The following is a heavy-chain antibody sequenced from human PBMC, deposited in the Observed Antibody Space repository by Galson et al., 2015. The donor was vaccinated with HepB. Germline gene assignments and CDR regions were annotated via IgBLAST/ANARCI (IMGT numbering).Heavy chain of an antibody. D-gene: IGHD3-22*01. V-gene: IGHV3-23*01. CDR1: GFTFGSYA. J-gene: IGHJ4*02. CDR3: AKAEAWERVTMIVVVITAFDY. CDR2: ISGGGGST. Sequence: SLRLSCADSGFTFGSYAMSWVRQAPGKGLGWVSAISGGGGSTYYADSVKGRFTISRDNSKNTLYLQMNSLRAEDTAVYYCAKAEAWERVTMIVVVITAFDYWGQGTLVTVSS.